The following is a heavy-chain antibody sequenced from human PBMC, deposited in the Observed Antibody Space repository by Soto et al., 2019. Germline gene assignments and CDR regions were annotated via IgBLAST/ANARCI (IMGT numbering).Heavy chain of an antibody. CDR1: GGSISSSSYY. J-gene: IGHJ5*02. Sequence: PSETLSLTCTVSGGSISSSSYYWGWIRQPPGKGLEWIGSIYYSGSTYYNPSLKSRVTISVDTSKNQFSLKLSSVTAADTAVYYCARHDSKRYCSSTSCYSDNWFDPWGQGTLVTVSS. D-gene: IGHD2-2*01. V-gene: IGHV4-39*01. CDR2: IYYSGST. CDR3: ARHDSKRYCSSTSCYSDNWFDP.